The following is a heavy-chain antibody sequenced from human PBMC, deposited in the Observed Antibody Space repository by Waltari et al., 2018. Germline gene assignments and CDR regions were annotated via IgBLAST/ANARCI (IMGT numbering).Heavy chain of an antibody. CDR3: ARGKVWYSSSSGLGYGMDV. J-gene: IGHJ6*02. CDR1: GGSFSGYY. CDR2: INHSGST. Sequence: QVQLQQWGAGLLKPSETLSLTCAVYGGSFSGYYWSWIRQPPGKGLEWIGEINHSGSTNYNPSLKSRVTISVDTSKNQFSLKLSSVTAADMAVYYCARGKVWYSSSSGLGYGMDVWGQGTTVTVSS. V-gene: IGHV4-34*01. D-gene: IGHD6-6*01.